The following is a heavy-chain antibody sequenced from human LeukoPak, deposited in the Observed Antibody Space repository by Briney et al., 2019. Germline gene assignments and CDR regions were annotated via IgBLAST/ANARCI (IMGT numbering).Heavy chain of an antibody. CDR1: GFTFSSYG. CDR3: AKDSTRAGRYFDWLLYADY. V-gene: IGHV3-23*01. D-gene: IGHD3-9*01. J-gene: IGHJ4*02. Sequence: GGSLRLSCAASGFTFSSYGMSWVRQAPGKGLEWVSAISGSGGSTYYADSVKGRFTISRDNSKNTLYLQMNSLRAEDTAVYYCAKDSTRAGRYFDWLLYADYWGQGTLVTVSS. CDR2: ISGSGGST.